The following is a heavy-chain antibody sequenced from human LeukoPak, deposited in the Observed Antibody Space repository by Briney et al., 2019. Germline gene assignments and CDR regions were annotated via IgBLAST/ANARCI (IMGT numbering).Heavy chain of an antibody. V-gene: IGHV3-48*03. CDR3: ARHLSGVTGYTYGRGIDY. Sequence: HPGGSLRLSCEASGFTVSSFEINWVRQAPGKGLEWVSYISSSGGTMDYADSVKGRFTISRDNAKTSLYLQMNSLRAEDTAVYYCARHLSGVTGYTYGRGIDYWGQGTLVTVSS. D-gene: IGHD5-18*01. CDR1: GFTVSSFE. CDR2: ISSSGGTM. J-gene: IGHJ4*02.